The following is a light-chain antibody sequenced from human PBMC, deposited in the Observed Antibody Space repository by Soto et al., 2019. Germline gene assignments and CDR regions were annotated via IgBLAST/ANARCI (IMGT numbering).Light chain of an antibody. CDR2: DVN. CDR1: SSDGGSYNS. J-gene: IGLJ1*01. V-gene: IGLV2-14*03. Sequence: QSALTQPASVSGSPGQSIAISCTGTSSDGGSYNSVSWYQQYPGKASKLMIHDVNNRPSGISDRFSGSKPGNTASLTISGLQAEDEADYYCSSFTSSTSYVFGTGTKVTVL. CDR3: SSFTSSTSYV.